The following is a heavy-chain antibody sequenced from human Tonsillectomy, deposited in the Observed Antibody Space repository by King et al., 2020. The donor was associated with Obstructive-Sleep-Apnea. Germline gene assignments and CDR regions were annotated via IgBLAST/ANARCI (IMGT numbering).Heavy chain of an antibody. V-gene: IGHV3-30*03. J-gene: IGHJ4*02. CDR3: ASAAMRAPAFDY. CDR1: GFTFSSYG. D-gene: IGHD2-2*01. Sequence: VQLVESGGGVVQPGRSLRLSCAASGFTFSSYGMHWVRQAPGKGLEWVALMSYDGNNKFYADSVKGRFTISRDPAKTTLYLQMSSLRAEDTAVYYCASAAMRAPAFDYWGQGTLVTVSS. CDR2: MSYDGNNK.